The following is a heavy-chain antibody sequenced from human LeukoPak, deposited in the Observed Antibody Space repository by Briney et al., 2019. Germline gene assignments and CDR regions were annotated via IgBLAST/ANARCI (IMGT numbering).Heavy chain of an antibody. CDR1: GFTFSSYG. Sequence: GGSLRLSCAASGFTFSSYGMHWVRQAPGKGLEWVSYISSSSPTIYYADSVKGRFTISRDNAKNSLYLQMNSLRAEDTAVYYCVGGDYWGQGTLVTVSS. CDR2: ISSSSPTI. CDR3: VGGDY. V-gene: IGHV3-48*01. J-gene: IGHJ4*02.